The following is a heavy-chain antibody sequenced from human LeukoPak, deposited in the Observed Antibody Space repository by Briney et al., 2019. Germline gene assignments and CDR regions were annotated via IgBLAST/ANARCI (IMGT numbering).Heavy chain of an antibody. CDR3: ARDAPRDGYNYYFDY. V-gene: IGHV3-21*01. CDR1: GFTFSSYA. CDR2: ISSSSSYI. J-gene: IGHJ4*02. Sequence: PGGSLRLSCAASGFTFSSYAMSWVRQAPGKGLEWVSSISSSSSYIYYADSVKGRFTISRDNAKNSLYLQMNSLRAEDTAVYYCARDAPRDGYNYYFDYWGQGTLVTVSS. D-gene: IGHD5-24*01.